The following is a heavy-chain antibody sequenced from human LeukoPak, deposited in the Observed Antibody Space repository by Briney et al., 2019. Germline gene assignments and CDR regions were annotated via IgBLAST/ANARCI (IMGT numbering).Heavy chain of an antibody. CDR1: GFTFSSYW. Sequence: GGSLRLSCAASGFTFSSYWMSWVRQAPGKGLEWVAFIRYDGSNKYYADSVKGRFTISRDNSKNTLYVQMNSLRAEDTAVYYCARGALYHMDVWGKGTTVTISS. J-gene: IGHJ6*03. CDR2: IRYDGSNK. V-gene: IGHV3-33*08. CDR3: ARGALYHMDV.